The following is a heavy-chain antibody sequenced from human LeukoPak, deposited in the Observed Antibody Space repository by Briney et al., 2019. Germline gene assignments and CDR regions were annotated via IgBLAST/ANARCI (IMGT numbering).Heavy chain of an antibody. D-gene: IGHD2-2*01. V-gene: IGHV3-30*03. CDR1: GFTFSSYG. CDR2: ISYDGSNK. J-gene: IGHJ4*02. Sequence: PGGSLRLSCAASGFTFSSYGMHWVRQAPGRGLEWVAVISYDGSNKYYADSVKGRFTISRDNSKNTLYLQMNSLRAEDTAVYYCARKYCSSTSCLFDCWGQGTLVTVSS. CDR3: ARKYCSSTSCLFDC.